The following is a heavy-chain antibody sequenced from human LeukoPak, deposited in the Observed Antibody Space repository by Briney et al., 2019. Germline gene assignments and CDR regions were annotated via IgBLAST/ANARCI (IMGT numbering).Heavy chain of an antibody. CDR3: ARQKQSHGNFDY. CDR1: GFTVSSYV. Sequence: PGGSLRLSCAASGFTVSSYVMHGVRQPIGKGLEWVSALGIAGDTFYPGSVRGRFTISRENAKNSLYLQMNSLRAEDTAMYYCARQKQSHGNFDYWGQGTLVTVSS. CDR2: LGIAGDT. J-gene: IGHJ4*02. V-gene: IGHV3-13*01. D-gene: IGHD1-26*01.